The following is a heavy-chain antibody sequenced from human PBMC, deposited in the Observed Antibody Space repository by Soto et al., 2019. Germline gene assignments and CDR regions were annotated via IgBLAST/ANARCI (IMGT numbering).Heavy chain of an antibody. CDR3: ARGGSGYNF. Sequence: SVKVSCKASGGSFSNFGISWVRQTPGQGLEWMGGIVPVFGRPNYAQRFRGRLTITADESTSTGYMELISLRSDDTAVYYCARGGSGYNFWGQGTQVTVSS. J-gene: IGHJ4*02. V-gene: IGHV1-69*13. D-gene: IGHD5-12*01. CDR1: GGSFSNFG. CDR2: IVPVFGRP.